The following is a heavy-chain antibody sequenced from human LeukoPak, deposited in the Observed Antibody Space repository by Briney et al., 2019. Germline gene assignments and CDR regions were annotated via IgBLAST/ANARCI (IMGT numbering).Heavy chain of an antibody. CDR2: IRYDGSNK. D-gene: IGHD2-21*01. J-gene: IGHJ1*01. Sequence: GGSLRLSCAASGFTFSSYGMHWVRQAPGKGLEWVAFIRYDGSNKYYADSVKGRFTISRDNSKNTLYLQMNSLRAEDTAVYYCAKDLSGIGSIGYFQHWGQGTLVTVSS. CDR3: AKDLSGIGSIGYFQH. V-gene: IGHV3-30*02. CDR1: GFTFSSYG.